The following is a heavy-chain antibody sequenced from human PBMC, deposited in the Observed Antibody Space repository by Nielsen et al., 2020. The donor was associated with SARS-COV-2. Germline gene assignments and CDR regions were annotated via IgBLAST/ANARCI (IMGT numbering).Heavy chain of an antibody. J-gene: IGHJ3*01. CDR1: GFTFRSYW. D-gene: IGHD6-25*01. CDR2: IKQDGSEK. CDR3: SRVRAGAFDL. V-gene: IGHV3-7*03. Sequence: GESLKISCAASGFTFRSYWMSWVRQAPGKGLEWVANIKQDGSEKYYVDSVKGRFTISRDNAKNSLYLQMNSLKTEDTAVYFCSRVRAGAFDLWGQGTMVTVSS.